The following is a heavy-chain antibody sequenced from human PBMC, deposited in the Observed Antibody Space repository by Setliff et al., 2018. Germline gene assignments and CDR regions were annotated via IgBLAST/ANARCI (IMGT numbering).Heavy chain of an antibody. Sequence: VASVKVSCKASGGTFSSYAISWVRQAPGQGLEWMGWINAGNNNTQYSQRFQGRVTITWDTSATTAHMELRSLRSDDTAIYYCARNIVPLNWGQGTLVTVSS. CDR1: GGTFSSYA. J-gene: IGHJ4*02. CDR2: INAGNNNT. D-gene: IGHD5-12*01. CDR3: ARNIVPLN. V-gene: IGHV1-3*01.